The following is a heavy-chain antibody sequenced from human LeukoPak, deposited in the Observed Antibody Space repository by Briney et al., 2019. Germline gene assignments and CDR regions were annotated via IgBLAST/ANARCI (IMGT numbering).Heavy chain of an antibody. CDR1: GFTFSSYW. V-gene: IGHV3-7*05. J-gene: IGHJ4*02. CDR3: ARDSYYSSDY. D-gene: IGHD2/OR15-2a*01. Sequence: GGSLRLSCAASGFTFSSYWMSWVHQAPGKGLEWVANIKHDGSDKYYVASVKGRFTISRDNAKNSLYLQMDSLRAEDTAVYYCARDSYYSSDYWGQGTLVTVSS. CDR2: IKHDGSDK.